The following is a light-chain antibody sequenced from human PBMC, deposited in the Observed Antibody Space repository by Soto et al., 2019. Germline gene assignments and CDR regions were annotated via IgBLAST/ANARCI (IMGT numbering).Light chain of an antibody. CDR2: GVS. V-gene: IGLV2-23*02. J-gene: IGLJ1*01. Sequence: QSALTQPASVSGSPGQSITISCTGTSSDVGSYNLVSWYQQHPGKAPKLMIYGVSKRPSGVSNRFSGSKSGNTASLTISGLQAEDEADYYCCSYAGSSIFYVFGTGTKLTVL. CDR1: SSDVGSYNL. CDR3: CSYAGSSIFYV.